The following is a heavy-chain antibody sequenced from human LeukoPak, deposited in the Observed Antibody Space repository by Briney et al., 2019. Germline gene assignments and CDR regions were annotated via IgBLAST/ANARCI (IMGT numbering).Heavy chain of an antibody. D-gene: IGHD5-18*01. CDR1: GFTFSNYT. CDR2: ISSCSSYI. J-gene: IGHJ4*02. CDR3: ATYSRE. Sequence: GGSLRLSCAASGFTFSNYTMNRVRQAPGKGLEWVSSISSCSSYIYYADSLKGRFTISRDIAKNSLYLQMNSLRAEDTAVYYCATYSREWGQGTLVTVSS. V-gene: IGHV3-21*01.